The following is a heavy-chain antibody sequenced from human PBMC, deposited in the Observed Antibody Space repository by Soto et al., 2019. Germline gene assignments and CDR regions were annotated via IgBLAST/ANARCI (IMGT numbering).Heavy chain of an antibody. CDR2: IWYDGSNK. CDR1: GFTFSSYA. D-gene: IGHD2-2*02. V-gene: IGHV3-33*08. J-gene: IGHJ6*02. CDR3: ARALGYCSSTSCYIIYYGMDV. Sequence: VQLLESGGGLVQPGGSLRLSCAASGFTFSSYAMHWVRQAPGKGLEWVAVIWYDGSNKYYADSVKGRFTISRDNSKNTLYLQMNSLRAEDTAVYYCARALGYCSSTSCYIIYYGMDVWGQGTTVTVSS.